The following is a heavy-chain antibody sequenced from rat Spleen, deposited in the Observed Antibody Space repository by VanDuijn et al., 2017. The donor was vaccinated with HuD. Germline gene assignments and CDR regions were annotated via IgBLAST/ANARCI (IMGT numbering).Heavy chain of an antibody. D-gene: IGHD1-9*01. V-gene: IGHV5-31*01. J-gene: IGHJ2*01. CDR3: TRDGYNYFDY. Sequence: EVQLVESGGGLVQPGRSLKLSCVASGFTFNNYWMTWIRQAPGKGLEWVASITNTGGSTYYPDSVKGRFTISRDNAKSTLYMKRNSLRSEDTATYYCTRDGYNYFDYWGQGVMVTVSS. CDR2: ITNTGGST. CDR1: GFTFNNYW.